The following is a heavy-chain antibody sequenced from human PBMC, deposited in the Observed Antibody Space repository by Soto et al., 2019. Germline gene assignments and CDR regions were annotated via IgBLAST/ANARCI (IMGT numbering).Heavy chain of an antibody. J-gene: IGHJ4*02. CDR2: ISSLSTYT. CDR1: GFSFSSYN. Sequence: PGGSLRRSCAASGFSFSSYNMNWVRQAPGKGLEWVSSISSLSTYTNYADSVKGRFTISRDNDKNSLYLQMDSLRVEDTAVYYCARDPPLSSIVVVGVDGFWGQGTLVTVCS. D-gene: IGHD2-15*01. CDR3: ARDPPLSSIVVVGVDGF. V-gene: IGHV3-21*01.